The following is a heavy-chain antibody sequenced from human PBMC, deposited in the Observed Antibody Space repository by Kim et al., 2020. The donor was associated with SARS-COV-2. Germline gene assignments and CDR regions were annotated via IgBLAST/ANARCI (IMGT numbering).Heavy chain of an antibody. CDR2: ISYDGSNK. D-gene: IGHD4-17*01. Sequence: GGSLRLSCAASGFTFSSYAMHWVRQAPGKGLEWVAVISYDGSNKYYADSVKGRFTISRDNSTNTLYLQMNSLRAEDTAVYYCARAYGGNLYYFDYWGQGT. V-gene: IGHV3-30-3*01. J-gene: IGHJ4*02. CDR3: ARAYGGNLYYFDY. CDR1: GFTFSSYA.